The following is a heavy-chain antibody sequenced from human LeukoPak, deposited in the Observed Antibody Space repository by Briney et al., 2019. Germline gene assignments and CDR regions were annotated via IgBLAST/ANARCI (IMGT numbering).Heavy chain of an antibody. J-gene: IGHJ6*03. Sequence: WASVKVSCSASGGTFSSYAISWVRQAPGQGLEWMGGIIPIFGTANYAQKFQGRVTITADESTSTAYMELSSLRSEDTAVYYCAREVYYYGSGSYNAYYYYYMDVWGKGTTVTVSS. CDR1: GGTFSSYA. D-gene: IGHD3-10*01. V-gene: IGHV1-69*01. CDR3: AREVYYYGSGSYNAYYYYYMDV. CDR2: IIPIFGTA.